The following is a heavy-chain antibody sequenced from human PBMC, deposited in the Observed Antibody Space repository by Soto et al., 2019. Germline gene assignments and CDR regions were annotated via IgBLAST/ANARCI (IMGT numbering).Heavy chain of an antibody. V-gene: IGHV3-48*03. CDR2: ISSSGSTI. Sequence: PGWSLRLSFAASGFTFSSYEMKWVRQAPGKGLEWVSYISSSGSTIYYADSVKGRFTISRDNAKNSLYLQMNSLRAEDTAVYYCARGGRWLQAYYFDYWGQGTLVTVSS. CDR1: GFTFSSYE. J-gene: IGHJ4*02. CDR3: ARGGRWLQAYYFDY. D-gene: IGHD3-16*01.